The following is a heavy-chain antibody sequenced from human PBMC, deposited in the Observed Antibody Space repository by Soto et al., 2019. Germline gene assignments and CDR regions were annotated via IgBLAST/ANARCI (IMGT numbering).Heavy chain of an antibody. CDR3: VRENYYYGMDV. CDR1: GFIFSNHG. Sequence: GSLRLSCAASGFIFSNHGMTWVRQAPGKGLEWVSAINNAYSTFYADSVKGRFTISRDNSKNTVYLQVSSLRVEDTAMYYCVRENYYYGMDVWGQGTAVTVSS. V-gene: IGHV3-66*01. J-gene: IGHJ6*02. CDR2: INNAYST.